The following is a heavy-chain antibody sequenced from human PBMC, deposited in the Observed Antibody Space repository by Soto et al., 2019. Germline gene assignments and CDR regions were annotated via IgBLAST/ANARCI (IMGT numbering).Heavy chain of an antibody. CDR2: IYYSGST. Sequence: SETLSLTCTVSGGSISSSSYYWGWIRPPPGKGLEWIGSIYYSGSTYHNPSLKSRVTISVDTSKNQFSLQLNSVTPEDTAVYYCARASYSSSPGTFDIWGQGTMVT. V-gene: IGHV4-39*01. D-gene: IGHD6-13*01. CDR3: ARASYSSSPGTFDI. CDR1: GGSISSSSYY. J-gene: IGHJ3*02.